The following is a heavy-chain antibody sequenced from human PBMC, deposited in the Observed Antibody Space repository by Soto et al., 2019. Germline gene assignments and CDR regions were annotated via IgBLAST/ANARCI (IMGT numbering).Heavy chain of an antibody. V-gene: IGHV3-30*03. CDR3: ERDSRWTILNFAN. CDR2: SSYDGRET. CDR1: EFDFISYF. J-gene: IGHJ4*02. D-gene: IGHD3-3*01. Sequence: GGSLILSCASSEFDFISYFIHLGRQAPGKGLEWVAASSYDGRETFYADSAKGRFTVSKEISENTAFLQMNALRHEDTAVYFCERDSRWTILNFANWGQGTPVSVSS.